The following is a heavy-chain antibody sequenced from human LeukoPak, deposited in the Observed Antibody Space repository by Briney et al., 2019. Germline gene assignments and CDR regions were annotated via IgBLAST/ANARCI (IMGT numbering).Heavy chain of an antibody. CDR2: IIPIFGTA. J-gene: IGHJ4*02. Sequence: SVKVSCKASGGTFSSYAISWVRQAPGHGLEWMGGIIPIFGTANYAQKFQGGVTITADESTSTAYMELSSLRSEDTAVYYCARDLQRYCSGGSCYRGPFDYWGQGTLVTVSS. CDR1: GGTFSSYA. V-gene: IGHV1-69*13. D-gene: IGHD2-15*01. CDR3: ARDLQRYCSGGSCYRGPFDY.